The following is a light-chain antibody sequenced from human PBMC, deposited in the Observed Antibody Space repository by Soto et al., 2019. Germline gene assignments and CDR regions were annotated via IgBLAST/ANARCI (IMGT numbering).Light chain of an antibody. Sequence: DIVMTQSPDSLAVSLGERATMNCKCSRSVLYKSNNKNHLAWYQQKPGQPPQLIIYWASTQESGVPERFSGSWSVTDFTLTISSLEAEDVAFYWCQQYFDVPFTFGGGTKVEI. V-gene: IGKV4-1*01. CDR2: WAS. CDR3: QQYFDVPFT. J-gene: IGKJ4*01. CDR1: RSVLYKSNNKNH.